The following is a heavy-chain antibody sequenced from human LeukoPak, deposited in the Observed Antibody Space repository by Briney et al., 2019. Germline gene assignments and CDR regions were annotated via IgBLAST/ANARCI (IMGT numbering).Heavy chain of an antibody. D-gene: IGHD6-13*01. Sequence: SETQSLTCSVSGGSISSNSYSWGWIRQPPGKGLEWIGNVLYSGNTFYNPSLKSRVTISVDTSKNQFSLRLNSMTAADTAVYYCARHPRGVPAAGSDYYFDYWGQGTLVTVSS. CDR3: ARHPRGVPAAGSDYYFDY. J-gene: IGHJ4*02. CDR2: VLYSGNT. CDR1: GGSISSNSYS. V-gene: IGHV4-39*01.